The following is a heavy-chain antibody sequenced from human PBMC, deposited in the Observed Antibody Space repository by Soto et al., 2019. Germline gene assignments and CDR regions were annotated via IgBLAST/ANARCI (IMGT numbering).Heavy chain of an antibody. CDR2: IYYSGST. D-gene: IGHD3-22*01. CDR3: ARMGYYYDSSGYWFQH. CDR1: GGSISSGDYY. J-gene: IGHJ1*01. Sequence: SETLSLTCTVSGGSISSGDYYWSWIRQPPGKGLEWIGYIYYSGSTYYNPSLKSRVTISVDTSKNQFSLKLSSVTAADTAVYYCARMGYYYDSSGYWFQHWGQGTPVTVSS. V-gene: IGHV4-30-4*01.